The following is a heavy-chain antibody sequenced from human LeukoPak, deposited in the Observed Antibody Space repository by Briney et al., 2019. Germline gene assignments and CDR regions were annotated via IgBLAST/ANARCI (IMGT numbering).Heavy chain of an antibody. CDR1: GFTFSSYG. V-gene: IGHV3-30*03. D-gene: IGHD3-22*01. J-gene: IGHJ4*02. CDR3: AREPYYYDSSGHDY. CDR2: ISYDGSNK. Sequence: QSGGSLRLSCAASGFTFSSYGMRWVRQAPGKGLEWVAVISYDGSNKYYADSVKGRFTISRDNAKNSLYLQMNSLRAEDTAVYYCAREPYYYDSSGHDYWGQGTLVTVSS.